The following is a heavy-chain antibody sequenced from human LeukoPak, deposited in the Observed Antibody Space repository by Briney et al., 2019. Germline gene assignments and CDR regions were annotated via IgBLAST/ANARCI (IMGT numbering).Heavy chain of an antibody. J-gene: IGHJ4*02. CDR1: GGSISSSSYY. Sequence: PSETLSLTCTVSGGSISSSSYYWGWVRQPPGTGLEWIGTIYYSGSTYYNPSLKSRVTLSVDTSKNQFSLKLSSVTAADTAVYYCARRVQQLGYFDYWGQGTLVTVSS. V-gene: IGHV4-39*01. CDR3: ARRVQQLGYFDY. CDR2: IYYSGST. D-gene: IGHD6-13*01.